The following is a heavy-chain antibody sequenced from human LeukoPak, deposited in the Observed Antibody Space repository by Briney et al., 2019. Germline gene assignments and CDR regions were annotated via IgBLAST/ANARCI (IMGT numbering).Heavy chain of an antibody. Sequence: ASVEVSCRASGYNFSAYGMTWVRQAPGQGLEWMGWVTSDNRDTKYAPKFQGRVTMTTDMSSTTAYMELRSLRSDDTAVYYCAKRQLHFDYWGQGTLVTVSS. D-gene: IGHD6-6*01. CDR2: VTSDNRDT. CDR1: GYNFSAYG. V-gene: IGHV1-18*01. J-gene: IGHJ4*02. CDR3: AKRQLHFDY.